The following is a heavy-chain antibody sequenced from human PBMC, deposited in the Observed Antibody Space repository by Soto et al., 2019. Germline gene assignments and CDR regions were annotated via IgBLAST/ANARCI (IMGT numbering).Heavy chain of an antibody. Sequence: GGSLRLSCAAYGFSFSSYAMSWVRQAPGKGLEWVSAISGSGGSTYYADSVKGRFTISRDNSKNTLYLQMNSLRAEDTAVYYCAKDLSVSSSTSWNASDVYYMDVWGKGTTVTVSS. CDR3: AKDLSVSSSTSWNASDVYYMDV. D-gene: IGHD2-2*01. V-gene: IGHV3-23*01. J-gene: IGHJ6*03. CDR1: GFSFSSYA. CDR2: ISGSGGST.